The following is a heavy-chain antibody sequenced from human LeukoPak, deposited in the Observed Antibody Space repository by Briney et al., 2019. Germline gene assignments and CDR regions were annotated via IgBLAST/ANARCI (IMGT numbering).Heavy chain of an antibody. CDR2: IFSSGST. CDR3: ARRGYDTLSGYFSFDY. J-gene: IGHJ4*02. V-gene: IGHV4-59*08. Sequence: SETLSLTCTVSGGSISDYYWSWIRQPPGKGLEWIGYIFSSGSTNYNPSLKSRVTISVDTSKKQFSLKLSSVTAADTAVYYCARRGYDTLSGYFSFDYWGQGTLVSVSS. D-gene: IGHD3-9*01. CDR1: GGSISDYY.